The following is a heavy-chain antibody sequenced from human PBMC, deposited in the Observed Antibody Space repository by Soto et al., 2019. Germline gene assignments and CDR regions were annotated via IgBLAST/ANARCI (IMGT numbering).Heavy chain of an antibody. CDR1: GFTFDDYA. D-gene: IGHD6-19*01. CDR2: ISWNSGSI. Sequence: EVQLVESGGGLVQPGRSLRLSCAASGFTFDDYAMHWVRQAPGKGLEWVSGISWNSGSIGYADSVKGRFTISRDNAKNPLYLQMNSLRAEDTALYYCAKRRSAVAGIFGAFDIWGQGTMVTVSP. J-gene: IGHJ3*02. CDR3: AKRRSAVAGIFGAFDI. V-gene: IGHV3-9*01.